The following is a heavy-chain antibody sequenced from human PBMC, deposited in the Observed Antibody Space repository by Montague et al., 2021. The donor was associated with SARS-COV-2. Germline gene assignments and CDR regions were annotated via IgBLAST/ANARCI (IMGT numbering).Heavy chain of an antibody. CDR2: VIHSGTT. Sequence: SETLSLTCHVYGASFSGYYWSWFRQHPGKGLEWIGEVIHSGTTNYNPSLKGRVTISSDSSNDRFSLRLTSLTAADTGVYYCASGESFYYGSGNYYRSVLDDWGQGTTVTVSS. CDR1: GASFSGYY. CDR3: ASGESFYYGSGNYYRSVLDD. V-gene: IGHV4-34*12. D-gene: IGHD3-10*01. J-gene: IGHJ6*02.